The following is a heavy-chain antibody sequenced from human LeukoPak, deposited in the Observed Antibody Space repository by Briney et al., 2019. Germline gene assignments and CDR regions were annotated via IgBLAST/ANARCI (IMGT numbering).Heavy chain of an antibody. V-gene: IGHV3-13*01. D-gene: IGHD1-26*01. J-gene: IGHJ4*02. CDR1: GFTFSSYD. Sequence: PGGSLRLSCAASGFTFSSYDMHWVRQATGKGLEWVSAIGTAGDTYYPGSVKGRFTISRENAKNSLYLQMNSLRAGDTAVYYCARETREGYFDYWGQRTLVTVSS. CDR2: IGTAGDT. CDR3: ARETREGYFDY.